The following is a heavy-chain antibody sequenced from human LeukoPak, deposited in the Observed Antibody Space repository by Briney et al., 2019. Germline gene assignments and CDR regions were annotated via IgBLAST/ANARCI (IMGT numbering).Heavy chain of an antibody. CDR2: VNRDGSET. CDR1: GFALSSHW. D-gene: IGHD1-20*01. J-gene: IGHJ6*02. V-gene: IGHV3-7*03. CDR3: AKDREVINWYYYYYGMDV. Sequence: GGSLRLSCAASGFALSSHWMTWVSQVPGRGPEWVANVNRDGSETYYLDSVKGRFTISRDNSKNTLYLQMNSLRAEDTAVYYCAKDREVINWYYYYYGMDVWGQGTTVTVSS.